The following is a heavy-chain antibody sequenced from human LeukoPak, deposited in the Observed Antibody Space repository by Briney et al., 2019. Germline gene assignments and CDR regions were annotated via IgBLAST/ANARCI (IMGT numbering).Heavy chain of an antibody. CDR2: ISGSGGST. V-gene: IGHV3-23*01. CDR1: GVTFSSYA. J-gene: IGHJ5*02. Sequence: PGGSLRLSCAASGVTFSSYAMSWVRQAPGKGLEWVSAISGSGGSTYYADSVKGRFTISRDNSKNTLYLQMNSLRAEDTAVYYCAKEHIVVVPAAIGKARFDPWGQGTLVTVSS. CDR3: AKEHIVVVPAAIGKARFDP. D-gene: IGHD2-2*02.